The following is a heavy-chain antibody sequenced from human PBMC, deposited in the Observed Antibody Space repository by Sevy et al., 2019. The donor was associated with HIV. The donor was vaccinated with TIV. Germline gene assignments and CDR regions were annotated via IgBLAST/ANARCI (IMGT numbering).Heavy chain of an antibody. D-gene: IGHD1-1*01. V-gene: IGHV3-30-3*01. CDR2: ISYDGSNK. Sequence: GGSLRLSCAASGFTFSSYAMHWVRQAPGKGLEWVAVISYDGSNKYYADSVKGRFTISRENSKNTLYLQMNSLRAEDTAVYYCARGNGQETREYYFDYWGQGTLVTVSS. J-gene: IGHJ4*02. CDR3: ARGNGQETREYYFDY. CDR1: GFTFSSYA.